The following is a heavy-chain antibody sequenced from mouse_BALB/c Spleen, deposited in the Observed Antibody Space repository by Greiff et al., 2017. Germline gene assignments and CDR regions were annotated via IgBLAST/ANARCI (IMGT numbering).Heavy chain of an antibody. Sequence: DVHLVESGGGLVQPGGSRKLSCAASGFTFSSFGMHWVRQAPEKGLEWVAYISSGSSTIYYADTVKGRFTISRDNPKNTLFLQMTSLRSEDTAMYYCAREITTNAMDYWGQGTSVTVSS. CDR3: AREITTNAMDY. CDR2: ISSGSSTI. J-gene: IGHJ4*01. V-gene: IGHV5-17*02. CDR1: GFTFSSFG. D-gene: IGHD1-1*01.